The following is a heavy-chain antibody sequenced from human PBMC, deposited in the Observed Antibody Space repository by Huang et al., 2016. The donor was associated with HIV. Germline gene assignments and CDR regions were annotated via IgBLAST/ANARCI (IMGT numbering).Heavy chain of an antibody. CDR2: LMPFFDSP. CDR3: ARGSLEYSVSSSLDY. CDR1: GGPFRSYS. V-gene: IGHV1-69*13. D-gene: IGHD4-4*01. Sequence: QVQLLQSGAEVKKPGSSVKVSCKASGGPFRSYSIAWVRPAPGQGLEWMASLMPFFDSPNYAQKLQGRVRVTADEATSTVYMELRDLRPDDTAVYFCARGSLEYSVSSSLDYWGQGTHVTVSS. J-gene: IGHJ4*02.